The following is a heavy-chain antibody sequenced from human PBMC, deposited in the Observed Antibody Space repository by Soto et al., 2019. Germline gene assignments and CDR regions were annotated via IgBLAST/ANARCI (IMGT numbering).Heavy chain of an antibody. CDR3: ARDLTTAAGLYYYDYYGMAV. Sequence: EVQLVESGGGLVQPGGSLRLSCAASGFTFSSYEMNWVRQAPGKGLEWVSYISSSGSNIYYADSVKGRFTISRDNAKNTLSLQMNSLRAEDTAVYYCARDLTTAAGLYYYDYYGMAVWGRGTTVTVSS. V-gene: IGHV3-48*03. D-gene: IGHD6-25*01. J-gene: IGHJ6*02. CDR1: GFTFSSYE. CDR2: ISSSGSNI.